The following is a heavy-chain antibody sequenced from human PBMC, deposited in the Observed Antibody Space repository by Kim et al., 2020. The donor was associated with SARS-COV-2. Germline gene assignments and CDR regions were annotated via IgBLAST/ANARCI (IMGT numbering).Heavy chain of an antibody. J-gene: IGHJ4*02. D-gene: IGHD6-13*01. V-gene: IGHV3-33*08. CDR3: ARDIGTSVDY. CDR2: MWYDGSKQ. Sequence: VGSLRLSCAAFGFSITTYGVHWFRQAPGRGLEWVAVMWYDGSKQLYADSVQGRFTVSRDTSKNTLYLQMNSLRAEDTAIYFCARDIGTSVDYWGQGTLVAVSS. CDR1: GFSITTYG.